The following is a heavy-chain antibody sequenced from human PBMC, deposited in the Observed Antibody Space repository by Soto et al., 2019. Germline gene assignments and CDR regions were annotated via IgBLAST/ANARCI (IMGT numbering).Heavy chain of an antibody. CDR1: GFTFSSYA. Sequence: EVQLVESGGGLVKPGGSLRLSCAASGFTFSSYAMSWVRQAPGKGLEWVSAISGSGGSTYYADSVKGRFTISRDNSKNTLYLQMNSLRAEDTAVYYCAKDPGGDWPHYYGMDVWGQGTTVTVSS. J-gene: IGHJ6*02. CDR3: AKDPGGDWPHYYGMDV. CDR2: ISGSGGST. V-gene: IGHV3-23*04. D-gene: IGHD2-21*02.